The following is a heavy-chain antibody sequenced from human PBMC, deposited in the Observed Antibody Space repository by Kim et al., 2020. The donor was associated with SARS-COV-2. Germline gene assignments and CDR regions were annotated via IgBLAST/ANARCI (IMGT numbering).Heavy chain of an antibody. Sequence: GGSLRLSCAASGFTFSSHWMHWVRQAPGKGLEWVSGINTDGSITNYADSVKGRFTISRDNAKKTLYLQMNSLRGEDKAVYYCVRDYARDMDVWGQGTTVTVSS. CDR1: GFTFSSHW. CDR3: VRDYARDMDV. D-gene: IGHD3-16*01. CDR2: INTDGSIT. V-gene: IGHV3-74*01. J-gene: IGHJ6*02.